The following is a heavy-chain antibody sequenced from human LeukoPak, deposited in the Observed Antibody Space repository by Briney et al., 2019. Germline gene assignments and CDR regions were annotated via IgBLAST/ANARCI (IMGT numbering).Heavy chain of an antibody. V-gene: IGHV3-11*01. J-gene: IGHJ4*02. CDR1: GFALSDHY. Sequence: GRSLRLSCAASGFALSDHYMSWIRQAPGKGLEWVASISSGDNFIFYGDSVKGRFTISRDNAKNSVFLQMNSLRVEDTAVYYCARGRDYFDHWGQGTLATASS. CDR2: ISSGDNFI. CDR3: ARGRDYFDH.